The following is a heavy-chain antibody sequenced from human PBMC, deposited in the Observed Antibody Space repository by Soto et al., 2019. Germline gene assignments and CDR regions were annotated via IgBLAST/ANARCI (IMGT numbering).Heavy chain of an antibody. CDR1: GFIFSTYG. Sequence: QVQLVESGGGVVQPGRSLRLSCAASGFIFSTYGMHWVRQAPGKGLWWVSVISYDGNNKYYADSVKGRFTISRDNSKNTLWLQMDSLRTEDTAVYYCAKDLLLTTITTVGDWGQGTLVTVSS. CDR2: ISYDGNNK. D-gene: IGHD4-17*01. V-gene: IGHV3-30*18. CDR3: AKDLLLTTITTVGD. J-gene: IGHJ4*02.